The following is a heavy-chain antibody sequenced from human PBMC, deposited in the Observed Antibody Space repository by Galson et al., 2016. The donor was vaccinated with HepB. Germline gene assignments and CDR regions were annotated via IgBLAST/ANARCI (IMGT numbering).Heavy chain of an antibody. Sequence: TLSPTCTVSGASITRGTYFWTWLRQLPGKGLEWIGYIYNSGRTHYNPSLKNRLHISVDTSKNQLSLNLSSVTAADTAVYYCARDKSGSYFTFDYWGPGNLVTVSS. CDR1: GASITRGTYF. CDR2: IYNSGRT. J-gene: IGHJ4*02. D-gene: IGHD1-26*01. V-gene: IGHV4-31*03. CDR3: ARDKSGSYFTFDY.